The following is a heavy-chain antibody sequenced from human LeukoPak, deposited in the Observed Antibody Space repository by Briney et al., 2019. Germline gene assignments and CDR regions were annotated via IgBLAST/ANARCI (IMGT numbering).Heavy chain of an antibody. CDR2: IYYSGSN. J-gene: IGHJ5*02. D-gene: IGHD6-13*01. CDR3: ARRGYSRSYWFAP. Sequence: SETLSLTCIVSGGSIYSYYWSWIRQPPGKGLEWFGYIYYSGSNNDNPSLKSRVTISVDPSKNQFSLKLSSVTATDTAVYYCARRGYSRSYWFAPWGQGNLVSVSS. CDR1: GGSIYSYY. V-gene: IGHV4-59*08.